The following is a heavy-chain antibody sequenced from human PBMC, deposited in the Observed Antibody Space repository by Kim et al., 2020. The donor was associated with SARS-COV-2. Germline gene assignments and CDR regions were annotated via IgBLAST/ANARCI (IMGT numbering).Heavy chain of an antibody. D-gene: IGHD3-9*01. CDR1: GFTVSSHY. CDR3: SRVAWGYFNWIIFYY. CDR2: IYSGGST. V-gene: IGHV3-66*01. Sequence: GGSLRLSCAASGFTVSSHYMSWVRQAPGKGLEWVSVIYSGGSTYYSASVESSFTISTDNSKNKLYLQMNSLRAEDTTVYYCSRVAWGYFNWIIFYYWGQG. J-gene: IGHJ4*02.